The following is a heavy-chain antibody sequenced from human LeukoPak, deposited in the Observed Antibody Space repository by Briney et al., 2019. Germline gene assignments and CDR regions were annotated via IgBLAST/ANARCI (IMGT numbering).Heavy chain of an antibody. J-gene: IGHJ5*02. CDR3: ARGFTLFDP. CDR1: GGSITSYY. D-gene: IGHD2/OR15-2a*01. CDR2: IYYSGSA. Sequence: SETLSLTCTVSGGSITSYYWSWIRQPPGKGLEWIGYIYYSGSANYNPPLTSRVTISVDTSKNQFSLKLSSVTAADTAVYYCARGFTLFDPWGQGALVTVSS. V-gene: IGHV4-59*01.